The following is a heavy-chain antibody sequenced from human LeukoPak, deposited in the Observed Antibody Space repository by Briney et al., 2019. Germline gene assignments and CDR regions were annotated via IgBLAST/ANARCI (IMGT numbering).Heavy chain of an antibody. J-gene: IGHJ4*02. V-gene: IGHV3-48*01. CDR2: ISSSSSTI. D-gene: IGHD1-26*01. CDR1: GFTFSGYS. CDR3: ARDPEVYSGSYYDY. Sequence: PGGSLRLSCAASGFTFSGYSMNWVRQAPGKGLEWVSYISSSSSTIDYADSVKGRFTIFRDSAKKSLYRQMNSLRAEDTAGYYCARDPEVYSGSYYDYWGQGTLVTVSS.